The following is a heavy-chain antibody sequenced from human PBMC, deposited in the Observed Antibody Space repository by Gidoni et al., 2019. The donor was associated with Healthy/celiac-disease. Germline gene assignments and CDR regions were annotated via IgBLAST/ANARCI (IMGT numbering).Heavy chain of an antibody. Sequence: EVQLLESGGGLVQPGGSLRLSCAASGFPFSSSAMSWVRQAPGKGLEWGSAIRGSGGSTYYADSVKGRFTISRDNSKNTLYLQMNSLRAEDTAVYYCASSWYDYYYGMDVWGQGTTVTVSS. CDR2: IRGSGGST. CDR3: ASSWYDYYYGMDV. J-gene: IGHJ6*02. D-gene: IGHD6-13*01. V-gene: IGHV3-23*01. CDR1: GFPFSSSA.